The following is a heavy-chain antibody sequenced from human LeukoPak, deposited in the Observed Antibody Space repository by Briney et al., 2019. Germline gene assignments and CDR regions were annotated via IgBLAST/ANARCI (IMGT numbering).Heavy chain of an antibody. J-gene: IGHJ2*01. D-gene: IGHD6-13*01. CDR2: ISWNRGSI. Sequence: GGSLRFSCAASGFTFDDYGMHWVRQAPGKGLEWVSGISWNRGSIGYADSVKGRFTISGDTAKNSLYLQMNSLRPEDTAFYCAKGGAAADNYWYFDLWGRGTLVTVSS. CDR3: AKGGAAADNYWYFDL. CDR1: GFTFDDYG. V-gene: IGHV3-9*01.